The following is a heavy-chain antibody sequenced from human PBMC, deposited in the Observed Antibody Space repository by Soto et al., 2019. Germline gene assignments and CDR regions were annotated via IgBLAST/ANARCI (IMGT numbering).Heavy chain of an antibody. Sequence: SVKVSCKVSGCTFSSYAISWVRQAPGQGLEWMGGIIPIFGTANYAQNFQGRVTITADESTSTAYMELSSLRSEDTAVYYCARDRPDCSSTSRPNGDAVDIWGQGTMVT. J-gene: IGHJ3*02. CDR2: IIPIFGTA. CDR3: ARDRPDCSSTSRPNGDAVDI. V-gene: IGHV1-69*13. CDR1: GCTFSSYA. D-gene: IGHD2-2*01.